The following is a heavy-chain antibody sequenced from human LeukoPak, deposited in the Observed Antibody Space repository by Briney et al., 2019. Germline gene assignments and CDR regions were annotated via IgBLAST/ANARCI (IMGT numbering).Heavy chain of an antibody. CDR1: GYSISSGYY. V-gene: IGHV4-38-2*02. Sequence: SETLSLTCTVSGYSISSGYYWGWIRQPPGKGLEWIGSIYHSGSTYYNPSLKSRVTISVDTSKNQFSLKLSSVTAADTAVYYCASWEGAIAAAGTVSGAFDIWGQGTMVTVSS. CDR2: IYHSGST. J-gene: IGHJ3*02. CDR3: ASWEGAIAAAGTVSGAFDI. D-gene: IGHD6-13*01.